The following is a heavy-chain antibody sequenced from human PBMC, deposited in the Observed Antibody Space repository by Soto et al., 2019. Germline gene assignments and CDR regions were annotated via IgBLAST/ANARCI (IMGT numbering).Heavy chain of an antibody. CDR3: ARTDGYEIEY. J-gene: IGHJ4*02. CDR1: GYSFVSCW. CDR2: IYPGDSDT. V-gene: IGHV5-51*01. D-gene: IGHD2-21*01. Sequence: GESLKISCQGSGYSFVSCWIAWVRQMPGKGLGWMGSIYPGDSDTTNSPSFQGQVTMSVEKSITTVYLQWSSLKASDSAMYSCARTDGYEIEYWGQGTLVTVSS.